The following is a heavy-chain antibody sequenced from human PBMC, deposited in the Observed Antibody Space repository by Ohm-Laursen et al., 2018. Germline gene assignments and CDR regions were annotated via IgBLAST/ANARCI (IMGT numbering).Heavy chain of an antibody. J-gene: IGHJ6*02. D-gene: IGHD6-13*01. Sequence: SLRLSCAASGFTFGNYAMHWVRQAPGKGLEWVATINWNSGDIGYGDSVKGRFTISKDNARSSLDLQMNSLRVEDTALYYCAKDLLAAPDYYGMDVWGQGTTVTVSS. V-gene: IGHV3-9*01. CDR2: INWNSGDI. CDR1: GFTFGNYA. CDR3: AKDLLAAPDYYGMDV.